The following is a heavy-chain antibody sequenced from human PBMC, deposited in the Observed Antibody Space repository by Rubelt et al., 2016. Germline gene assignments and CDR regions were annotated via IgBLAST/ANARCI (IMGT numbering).Heavy chain of an antibody. D-gene: IGHD3-10*01. J-gene: IGHJ3*02. CDR1: GFTFSSYA. CDR3: AKDGDDSRPPDAYDI. V-gene: IGHV3-23*01. CDR2: ITFSGDNT. Sequence: GQLLESGGGLVQPGGSLRLSCAASGFTFSSYAMSWVRQAPGKGLEWVSSITFSGDNTWYADSVRGRFTISRDNSKNMLYVQMNSLRADDTAVYFCAKDGDDSRPPDAYDIWGRGTMVTVSS.